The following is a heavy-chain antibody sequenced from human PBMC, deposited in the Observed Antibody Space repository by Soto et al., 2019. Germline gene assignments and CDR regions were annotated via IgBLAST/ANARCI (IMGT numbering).Heavy chain of an antibody. CDR2: IYYSGST. D-gene: IGHD3-16*01. V-gene: IGHV4-59*01. CDR1: GGSISSYY. CDR3: ARRYGGNFDY. J-gene: IGHJ4*02. Sequence: TLSLTCTVSGGSISSYYWSWIRQPPGKGLEWIGYIYYSGSTNYNPSLKSRVTISVDTSKNQFSLKLSSVTAADTDVYYCARRYGGNFDYWGQGTLVTVSS.